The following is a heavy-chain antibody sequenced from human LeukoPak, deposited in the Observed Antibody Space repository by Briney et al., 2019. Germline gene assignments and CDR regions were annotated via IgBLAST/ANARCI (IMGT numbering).Heavy chain of an antibody. J-gene: IGHJ6*04. CDR3: ARGTTYYYDSSGYPMDV. CDR2: INWNGGST. Sequence: GGSLRLSCAAFGFTFDDYGMSWVRQAPGKGLEWVSGINWNGGSTGYADSVKGRFTISRDNAKNSLYLQMNSLRAEDTALYYCARGTTYYYDSSGYPMDVWGKGTTVTVSS. V-gene: IGHV3-20*04. D-gene: IGHD3-22*01. CDR1: GFTFDDYG.